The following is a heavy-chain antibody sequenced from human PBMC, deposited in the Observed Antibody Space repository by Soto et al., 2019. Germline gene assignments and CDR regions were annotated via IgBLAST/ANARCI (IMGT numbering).Heavy chain of an antibody. V-gene: IGHV4-30-2*01. CDR3: ARCCYYDSSGYYYPNWFDP. CDR1: GGSISSGGYS. Sequence: QLQLQESGSGLVKPSQTLSLTCAVSGGSISSGGYSWSWVRQPPGKGLEWIGYIYHSGNTYYNPSLKSRVTISVGRSKNQFSLKLSSVTAADTAVYYCARCCYYDSSGYYYPNWFDPWGQGTLVTVSS. J-gene: IGHJ5*02. D-gene: IGHD3-22*01. CDR2: IYHSGNT.